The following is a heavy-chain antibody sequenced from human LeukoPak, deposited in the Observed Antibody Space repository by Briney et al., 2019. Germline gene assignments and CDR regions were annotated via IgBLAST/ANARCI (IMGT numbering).Heavy chain of an antibody. J-gene: IGHJ6*02. CDR3: TSPQLLSYYYYYGMDV. V-gene: IGHV3-73*01. CDR1: GFTFSGSA. D-gene: IGHD2-2*01. Sequence: GGSLRLSCAASGFTFSGSAMHWVRQASGKGLEWVGRIRSKANSYATAYAASVKGSFTISRDDSKNTAYLQMNSLKTEDTAVYYYTSPQLLSYYYYYGMDVWGQGTTVTVSS. CDR2: IRSKANSYAT.